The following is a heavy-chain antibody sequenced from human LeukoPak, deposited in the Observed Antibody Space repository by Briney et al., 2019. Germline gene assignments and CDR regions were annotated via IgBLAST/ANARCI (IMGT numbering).Heavy chain of an antibody. Sequence: SETLSLTCTVSGGSINSYYWSWIRQPPGKGLEWIGSIYYTGSTNYNPSLKSRVTISLDTSKNKFFLKLNSVTAADTAVYYCARRGYYYYGMDVWGQGTTVTVS. CDR1: GGSINSYY. CDR3: ARRGYYYYGMDV. CDR2: IYYTGST. V-gene: IGHV4-59*01. J-gene: IGHJ6*02.